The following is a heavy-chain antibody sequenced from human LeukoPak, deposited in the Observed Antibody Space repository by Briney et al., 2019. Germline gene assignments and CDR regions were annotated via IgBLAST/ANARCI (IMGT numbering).Heavy chain of an antibody. CDR2: IYYSGST. D-gene: IGHD3-3*01. V-gene: IGHV4-59*11. Sequence: SETLSLTCTVSGGSISSHYWSWVRQPPGKGLERIGYIYYSGSTNYNPSLKSRVTISVDTSKNQFSLKLSSVTAADTAVYYCARAVRTYYDFWSGYSLDAFDIWGQGTMVTVSS. CDR3: ARAVRTYYDFWSGYSLDAFDI. CDR1: GGSISSHY. J-gene: IGHJ3*02.